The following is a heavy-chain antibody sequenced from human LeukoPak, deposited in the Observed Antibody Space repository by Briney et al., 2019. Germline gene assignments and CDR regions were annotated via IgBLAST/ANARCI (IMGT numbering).Heavy chain of an antibody. V-gene: IGHV3-53*01. CDR2: FYKGDST. D-gene: IGHD2-15*01. Sequence: PGGSLRLSCAASGFIFSNSYMYWVRQAPGKGLEWVSFFYKGDSTYYAESVRGRFTISRDNSKNTLYLLMNSLVPEDTAVYYCAREVVSSPSYFDSWGQGTLVTVSS. CDR3: AREVVSSPSYFDS. J-gene: IGHJ4*02. CDR1: GFIFSNSY.